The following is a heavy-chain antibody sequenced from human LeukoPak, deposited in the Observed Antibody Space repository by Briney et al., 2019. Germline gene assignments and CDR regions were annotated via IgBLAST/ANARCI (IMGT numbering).Heavy chain of an antibody. Sequence: SETQSLTCTVSGGSISSYYWSWIRQPPGKGLEWIGYIYYSGSTNYNPSLKSRVTISVDTSKNQFSLKLSSVTAADTAVYYCARRNVLLWFGEFEDAFDIWGQGTMVTVSS. D-gene: IGHD3-10*01. V-gene: IGHV4-59*08. CDR1: GGSISSYY. CDR2: IYYSGST. CDR3: ARRNVLLWFGEFEDAFDI. J-gene: IGHJ3*02.